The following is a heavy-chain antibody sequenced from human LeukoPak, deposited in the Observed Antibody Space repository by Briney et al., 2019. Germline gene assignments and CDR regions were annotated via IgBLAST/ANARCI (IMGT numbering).Heavy chain of an antibody. Sequence: PGGSLRLSCAASGFTFSSYGMHWVRQAPGKGLEWVAVISYDGSNKYYADSVKGRFTISRDNSKNTLYLQMNSLRAEDTAVYYCAKEGAVWGQGTLVTVSS. J-gene: IGHJ4*02. CDR3: AKEGAV. D-gene: IGHD1-26*01. CDR1: GFTFSSYG. V-gene: IGHV3-30*18. CDR2: ISYDGSNK.